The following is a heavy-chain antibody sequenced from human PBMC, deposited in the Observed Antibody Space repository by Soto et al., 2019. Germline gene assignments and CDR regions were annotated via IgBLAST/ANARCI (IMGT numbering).Heavy chain of an antibody. CDR2: IYYSGST. J-gene: IGHJ4*02. Sequence: SETLSLTCTVSGGSISSSSYYWGWIRQPPGKGLEWIGSIYYSGSTYYNPSLKSRVTISVDTSKNQFSLKLSSVTAADTAVYYFASLFTPASLLPYVLRFPRSYYFDYWGQGTLVTVSS. CDR1: GGSISSSSYY. V-gene: IGHV4-39*01. CDR3: ASLFTPASLLPYVLRFPRSYYFDY. D-gene: IGHD3-3*01.